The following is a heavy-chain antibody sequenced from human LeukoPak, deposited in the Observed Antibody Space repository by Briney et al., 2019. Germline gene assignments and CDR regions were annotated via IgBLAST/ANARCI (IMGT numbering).Heavy chain of an antibody. D-gene: IGHD3-10*01. V-gene: IGHV1-2*02. CDR3: ARAGRVRGTNWFDP. CDR2: INPNSGGT. Sequence: ASVKVSCKASGYTFTGYYMHWVRQAPGQGLEWMGWINPNSGGTNYAQKFQSRVTMTRDTSISTAYMELSRLRSDDTAVYYCARAGRVRGTNWFDPWGQGTLVTVSS. J-gene: IGHJ5*02. CDR1: GYTFTGYY.